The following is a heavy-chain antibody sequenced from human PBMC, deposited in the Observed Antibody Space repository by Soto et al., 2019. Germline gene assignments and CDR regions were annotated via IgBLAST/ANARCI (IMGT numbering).Heavy chain of an antibody. CDR3: ASPRDSGGRRDV. CDR1: GGTSMSYT. CDR2: VIPTICVS. V-gene: IGHV1-69*02. Sequence: QVQLVQSGAEVKKPGSSVKVSCTASGGTSMSYTITWVRQAPGQGLEGMGRVIPTICVSNYAQKFQGRVTITADKSTNTAYMALTSLRSGDTAIYYCASPRDSGGRRDVWGKWTTVTVSS. D-gene: IGHD2-8*02. J-gene: IGHJ6*04.